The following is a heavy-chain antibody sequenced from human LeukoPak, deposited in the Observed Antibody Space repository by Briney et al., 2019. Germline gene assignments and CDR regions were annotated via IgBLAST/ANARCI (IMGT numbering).Heavy chain of an antibody. J-gene: IGHJ4*02. D-gene: IGHD2-2*01. CDR2: ITINGGTT. V-gene: IGHV3-64*01. CDR1: GFSLSTYD. CDR3: ARGYCSSTSCTNDY. Sequence: GGSLRLSCVASGFSLSTYDMYWGCQAPGKGMGYVSAITINGGTTYYANSVKGRLTISRDNSKNALYLQMGSLRAEDMAVSYCARGYCSSTSCTNDYWGQGTLVTVSS.